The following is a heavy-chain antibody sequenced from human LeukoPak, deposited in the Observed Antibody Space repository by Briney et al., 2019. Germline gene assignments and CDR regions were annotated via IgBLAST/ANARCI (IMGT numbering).Heavy chain of an antibody. D-gene: IGHD2-8*01. J-gene: IGHJ5*02. V-gene: IGHV4-34*01. CDR3: ARGRGTDIVLMVYAPRGNWFDP. CDR1: GGSFSGYY. Sequence: SETLSLTCAVYGGSFSGYYWSWIRQPPGKGLERIGEINHSGSTNYNPSLKSRVTISVDTSKNQFSLKLSSVTAADTAVYHCARGRGTDIVLMVYAPRGNWFDPWGQGTLVTVSS. CDR2: INHSGST.